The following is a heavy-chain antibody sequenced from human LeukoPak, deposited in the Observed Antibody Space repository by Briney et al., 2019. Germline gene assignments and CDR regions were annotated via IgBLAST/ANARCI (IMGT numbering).Heavy chain of an antibody. Sequence: PSETLSHTCRGSGASLSRGPYYGGWLRDPPGTGLEWVGSIYYTGNSLDNRSLKSRVTISVDTSKNQFSLKLSSVTAADTGVYYCARRGGSGRAFDYWGQGTLVTVSS. CDR1: GASLSRGPYY. CDR3: ARRGGSGRAFDY. V-gene: IGHV4-39*01. J-gene: IGHJ4*02. D-gene: IGHD1-26*01. CDR2: IYYTGNS.